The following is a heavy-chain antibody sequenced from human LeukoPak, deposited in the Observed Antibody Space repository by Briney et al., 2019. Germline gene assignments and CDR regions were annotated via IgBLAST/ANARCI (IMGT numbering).Heavy chain of an antibody. CDR2: INPNSGGT. V-gene: IGHV1-2*02. Sequence: ASVTVSFKASGYTFTGSYIHWVRQAPGQGLEWMGWINPNSGGTHYAQKFQGRVTMTRDTSISTVYMELSWLRSDDTAVYYCARGAGSYRFDYWGQGTLVTVSS. CDR1: GYTFTGSY. J-gene: IGHJ4*02. CDR3: ARGAGSYRFDY. D-gene: IGHD1-26*01.